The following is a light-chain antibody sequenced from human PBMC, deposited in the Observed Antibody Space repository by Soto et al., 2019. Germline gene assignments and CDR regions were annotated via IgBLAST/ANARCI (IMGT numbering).Light chain of an antibody. CDR3: HQRSNWPQT. CDR2: HAS. CDR1: QSVGSY. Sequence: EIVLTQSPATLALSPGDRATLSCRASQSVGSYLAWFQQKPGQVPRLLIYHASNRAAGVPARFSGSGSGTDFTLTINSLDPEDFAVYYCHQRSNWPQTFGQGTKVEIK. V-gene: IGKV3-11*01. J-gene: IGKJ1*01.